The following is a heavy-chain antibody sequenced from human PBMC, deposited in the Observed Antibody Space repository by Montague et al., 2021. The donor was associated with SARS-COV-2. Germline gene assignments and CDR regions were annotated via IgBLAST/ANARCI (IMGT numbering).Heavy chain of an antibody. CDR1: GGSIRSGSYD. V-gene: IGHV4-61*02. CDR2: IYTRGGT. J-gene: IGHJ4*02. CDR3: ARSGEGGTSWPFDY. D-gene: IGHD6-13*01. Sequence: TLSLTCTVAGGSIRSGSYDWSWIRQSAGKGLEWIGRIYTRGGTXYNPSVESRVTISIDTSKNQLSLKLSSVTAADAAMYYCARSGEGGTSWPFDYWGQGTLVTVSS.